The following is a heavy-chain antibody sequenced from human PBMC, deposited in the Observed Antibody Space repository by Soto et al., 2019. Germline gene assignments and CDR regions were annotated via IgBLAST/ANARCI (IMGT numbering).Heavy chain of an antibody. D-gene: IGHD1-1*01. CDR1: GFMFSNHG. CDR2: IWSDGNNR. J-gene: IGHJ4*02. Sequence: PVGSLRLSCAASGFMFSNHGMHCIRQAPGKGLEWVAVIWSDGNNRYYAESVKGRFTISRDNSKNTVYLQMNSLRAEDTSVYYCVRGDNWNDEASDYWGQGTLVTVSS. CDR3: VRGDNWNDEASDY. V-gene: IGHV3-33*01.